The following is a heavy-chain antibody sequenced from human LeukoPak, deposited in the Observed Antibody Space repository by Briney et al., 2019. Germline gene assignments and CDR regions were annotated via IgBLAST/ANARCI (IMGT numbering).Heavy chain of an antibody. Sequence: GGSLRLSCTASGFTFNDYAMHWVRQAPGKGLEWVSGISWNSDSIGYADSVKGRFTISRDNAKRSLYLQMNTLRAEDTAFYYCAKDIAAGSHYFXGMDVWGQGTTVTV. J-gene: IGHJ6*01. CDR3: AKDIAAGSHYFXGMDV. CDR1: GFTFNDYA. CDR2: ISWNSDSI. V-gene: IGHV3-9*01. D-gene: IGHD6-13*01.